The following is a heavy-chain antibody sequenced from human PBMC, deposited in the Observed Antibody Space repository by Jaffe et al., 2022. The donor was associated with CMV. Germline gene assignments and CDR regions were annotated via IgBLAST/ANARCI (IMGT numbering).Heavy chain of an antibody. D-gene: IGHD6-19*01. J-gene: IGHJ5*02. V-gene: IGHV3-49*05. CDR2: IRSKAYGGTT. CDR1: GFTFGDYA. CDR3: TRVWVPYSSGWYIDPAFDP. Sequence: EVQLVESGGGLVKPGRSLRLSCTASGFTFGDYAMSWFRQAPGKGLEWVGFIRSKAYGGTTEYAASVKGRFTISRDDSKSIAYLQMNSLKTEDTAVYYCTRVWVPYSSGWYIDPAFDPWGQGTLVTVSS.